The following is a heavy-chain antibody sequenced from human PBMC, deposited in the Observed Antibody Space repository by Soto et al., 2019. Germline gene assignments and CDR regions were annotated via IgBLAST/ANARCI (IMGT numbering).Heavy chain of an antibody. D-gene: IGHD2-15*01. CDR2: INAYSGDT. CDR3: ARVIVVVVTATQEYSFDY. V-gene: IGHV1-2*02. J-gene: IGHJ4*02. CDR1: GYTFTCYY. Sequence: ASVKVSCKASGYTFTCYYMHWVRQAPGQGLEYMGWINAYSGDTNYAQKFQGRVTMTRDTSISTAYMELSTLRSDDTAVYYCARVIVVVVTATQEYSFDYWGQGTLVTVSS.